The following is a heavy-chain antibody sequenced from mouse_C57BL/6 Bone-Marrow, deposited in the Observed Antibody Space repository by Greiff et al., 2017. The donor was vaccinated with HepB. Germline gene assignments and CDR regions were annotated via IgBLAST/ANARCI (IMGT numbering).Heavy chain of an antibody. CDR3: ARSEGDGDAMDY. J-gene: IGHJ4*01. V-gene: IGHV1-18*01. CDR2: INPNNGGT. D-gene: IGHD3-3*01. CDR1: GYTFTDYN. Sequence: EVQLQQSGPELVKPGASVKIPCKASGYTFTDYNMDWVKQSHGKSLEWIGDINPNNGGTIYNQKFKGKATLTVDKSSSTAYMELRSLKSEDTAVYYCARSEGDGDAMDYWGQGTTLTVSS.